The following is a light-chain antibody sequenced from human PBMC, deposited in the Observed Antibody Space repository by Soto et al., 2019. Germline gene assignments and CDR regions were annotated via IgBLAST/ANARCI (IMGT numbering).Light chain of an antibody. CDR1: QSVSSN. V-gene: IGKV3-15*01. CDR2: GAS. CDR3: QQYNDWLT. J-gene: IGKJ4*01. Sequence: EIVMTQSPDTLSVSPGERATLSCRASQSVSSNLARYQQKPGQAPRLLIYGASTRATGIPARFSGSGSGTEFTLTISSLQSEDFAVYYCQQYNDWLTFGGGTKVEIK.